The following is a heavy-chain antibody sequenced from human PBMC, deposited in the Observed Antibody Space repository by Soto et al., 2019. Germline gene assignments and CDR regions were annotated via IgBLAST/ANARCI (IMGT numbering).Heavy chain of an antibody. Sequence: QVQLQESGPGLVKPSQTLSLTCTVSGGSISSGGYYWSWIRQHPGKGLEWIGYIYYSGSTYYNPSLTSRVTISVDTSKNQFSLKLSSVTAADTAVYYCARVRTQGGYGDYEFDYWGQGTLVTVSS. J-gene: IGHJ4*02. CDR1: GGSISSGGYY. D-gene: IGHD4-17*01. V-gene: IGHV4-31*03. CDR3: ARVRTQGGYGDYEFDY. CDR2: IYYSGST.